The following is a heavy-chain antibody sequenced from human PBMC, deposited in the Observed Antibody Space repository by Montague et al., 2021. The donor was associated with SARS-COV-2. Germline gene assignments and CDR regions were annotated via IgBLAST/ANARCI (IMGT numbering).Heavy chain of an antibody. J-gene: IGHJ4*02. CDR1: GDSISSANYQ. V-gene: IGHV4-39*01. CDR3: ARQVGDFWTGFYVDS. D-gene: IGHD3/OR15-3a*01. Sequence: SETLSLTCNVSGDSISSANYQWAWFRQPPGKGLQWVGSNSHSGSAYYNPSLKSRLTISVDMSKRLFSLDVESVAVADTAFYYCARQVGDFWTGFYVDSWGQGTLVTVSS. CDR2: NSHSGSA.